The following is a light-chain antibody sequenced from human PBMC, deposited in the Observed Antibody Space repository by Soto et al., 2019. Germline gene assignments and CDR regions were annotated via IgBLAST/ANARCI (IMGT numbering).Light chain of an antibody. CDR3: QQRSNWPT. CDR2: DAS. V-gene: IGKV3-11*01. J-gene: IGKJ1*01. Sequence: EIVLTQSPATLSLSPGERATLSCRASQSVSSYLAWYQQKPGQAPRLLIYDASNRATGIPARFSGSGSGTDFTLTIISLEPEDFAVDYCQQRSNWPTFGQGTKVEIK. CDR1: QSVSSY.